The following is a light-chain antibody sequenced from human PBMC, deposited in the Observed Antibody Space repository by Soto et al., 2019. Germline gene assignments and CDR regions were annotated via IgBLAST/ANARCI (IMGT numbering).Light chain of an antibody. J-gene: IGKJ1*01. Sequence: DIQMTQSPSALSASVGDRVTIPCRASQSIDRGVAWYQQKPEKAPKLLIYKASTLESGVPSRFSGSGSGTDFTVINGSLQPDDFATKYCNQYNNYPTAFGHGTKVYFK. CDR3: NQYNNYPTA. CDR2: KAS. V-gene: IGKV1-5*03. CDR1: QSIDRG.